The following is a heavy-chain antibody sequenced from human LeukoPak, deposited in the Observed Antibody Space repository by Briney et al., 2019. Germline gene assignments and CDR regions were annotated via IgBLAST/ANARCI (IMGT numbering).Heavy chain of an antibody. D-gene: IGHD3-3*01. CDR3: AKFYDDFWSGQWGDFDY. CDR2: ISGSGGST. J-gene: IGHJ4*02. CDR1: GFTFSSYA. Sequence: GGSLRLSCAASGFTFSSYAMSWVRQAPGKGLEWVSAISGSGGSTYYADSVKGRFTISRDNSKNTLYLQMNSLRAEDTAVYYCAKFYDDFWSGQWGDFDYWGQGTLVTVSS. V-gene: IGHV3-23*01.